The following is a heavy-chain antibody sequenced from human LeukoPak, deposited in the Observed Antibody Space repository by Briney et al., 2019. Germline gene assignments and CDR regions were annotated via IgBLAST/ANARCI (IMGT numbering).Heavy chain of an antibody. D-gene: IGHD3-22*01. J-gene: IGHJ3*02. CDR3: ARGRDYYDSSGYDDAFDI. Sequence: SETLSLTCTVSGGSISSSSYYWGWIRQPPGKGLEWIGSIYYSGSTYYNPSLKSRVTISVDTSKNQFSLKLSSVTAADTAVYYCARGRDYYDSSGYDDAFDIWGQGTMVTVSS. CDR1: GGSISSSSYY. V-gene: IGHV4-39*07. CDR2: IYYSGST.